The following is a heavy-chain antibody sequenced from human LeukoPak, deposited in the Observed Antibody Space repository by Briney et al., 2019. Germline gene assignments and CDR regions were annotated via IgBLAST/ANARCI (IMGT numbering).Heavy chain of an antibody. CDR1: GFTFSSYA. Sequence: HSGGSLRLSCAASGFTFSSYAMSWVRQAPGKGLEWVSAISGSGGSTYYADSVKGRLTISRDNSKNTLYLQMNSLRAEDTAVYYCAKRAVAAAYFDYWGQGTLVTVSS. CDR3: AKRAVAAAYFDY. V-gene: IGHV3-23*01. J-gene: IGHJ4*02. D-gene: IGHD6-19*01. CDR2: ISGSGGST.